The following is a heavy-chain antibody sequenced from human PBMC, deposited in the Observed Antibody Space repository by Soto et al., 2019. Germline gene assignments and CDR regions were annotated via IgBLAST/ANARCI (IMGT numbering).Heavy chain of an antibody. CDR3: ASSLLTPFDY. V-gene: IGHV3-74*01. CDR1: GFTFSSYW. CDR2: INSEGSST. Sequence: EVQLVESGGGLVQPGGSLGLSCAASGFTFSSYWMHWVGQAPGKGLVWVSRINSEGSSTSYADSVKGRFTISRDNAKNTLYLQMNSLRAEDTAVYYCASSLLTPFDYWGQGTLVTVSS. J-gene: IGHJ4*02. D-gene: IGHD7-27*01.